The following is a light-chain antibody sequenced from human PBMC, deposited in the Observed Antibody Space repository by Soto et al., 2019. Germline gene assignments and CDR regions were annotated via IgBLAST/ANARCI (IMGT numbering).Light chain of an antibody. J-gene: IGLJ1*01. CDR2: DVS. Sequence: QSVLTQPASVSGSPGQSITIPCTGTSSDVGGYNYVSWYQHHPGKAPKLMIFDVSNRPSGVSIRFSGSKSGNTASLTISGLQPEDEADYYCSSYTTSNTRQIVFGTGTKVTVL. CDR3: SSYTTSNTRQIV. V-gene: IGLV2-14*03. CDR1: SSDVGGYNY.